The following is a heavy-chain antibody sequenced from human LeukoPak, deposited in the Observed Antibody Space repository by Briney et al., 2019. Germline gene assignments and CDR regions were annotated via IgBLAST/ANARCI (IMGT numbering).Heavy chain of an antibody. CDR2: FDPEDGET. V-gene: IGHV1-24*01. CDR1: GYTLTELP. J-gene: IGHJ4*02. Sequence: ASVKVSCKVSGYTLTELPMHWVRQAPGKGLEWMGGFDPEDGETIYAQKFQGRVTMTEDTSTDTPYMELSSLRSEDTAVYYCATPGGVSNYFDYWGQGTLVTVSS. D-gene: IGHD5/OR15-5a*01. CDR3: ATPGGVSNYFDY.